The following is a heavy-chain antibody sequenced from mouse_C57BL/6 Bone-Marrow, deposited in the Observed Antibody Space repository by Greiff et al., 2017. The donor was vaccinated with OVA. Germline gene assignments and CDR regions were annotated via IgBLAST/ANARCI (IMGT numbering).Heavy chain of an antibody. CDR3: ARYPPYYYGRSYVGWYAMDY. CDR2: ISSGGSYT. Sequence: VQLQQSGGDLVKPGGSLKLSCAASGFTFSSYGMSWVRQTPDKRLEWVATISSGGSYTYYPDSVKGRFTISRDNAKNTLYLQMSSLTSEDTAKYSCARYPPYYYGRSYVGWYAMDYWGQGTSVTVSS. D-gene: IGHD1-1*01. V-gene: IGHV5-6*01. J-gene: IGHJ4*01. CDR1: GFTFSSYG.